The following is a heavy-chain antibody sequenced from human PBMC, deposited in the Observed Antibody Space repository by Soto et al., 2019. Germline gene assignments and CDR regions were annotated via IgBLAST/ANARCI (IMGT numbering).Heavy chain of an antibody. J-gene: IGHJ3*02. CDR3: AKDLPRDSAFDI. Sequence: GGSLRLSCAASGFTFSSYGMHWVRQAPGKGLEWVAVISYDGSNKYYADSVKGRFTISRDNSKNTLYLQMNSLRAEDTAVYYCAKDLPRDSAFDIWGQGTMVTVSS. CDR1: GFTFSSYG. V-gene: IGHV3-30*18. D-gene: IGHD3-22*01. CDR2: ISYDGSNK.